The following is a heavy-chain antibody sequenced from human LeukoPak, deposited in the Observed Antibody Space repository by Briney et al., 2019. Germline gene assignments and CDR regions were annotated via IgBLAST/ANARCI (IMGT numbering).Heavy chain of an antibody. CDR1: GGSIRGYY. D-gene: IGHD2-15*01. Sequence: ESGPTLVNPSETLSLTCTVSGGSIRGYYWSWIRQPPGRGLECIGNTYYNGNTNYNPSLKSRVTISIDTSKNQFSVRLTSVTAADTAVYYCARGRDRDGNCYGVGYFDYWGQGTLVTVSS. CDR2: TYYNGNT. V-gene: IGHV4-59*01. J-gene: IGHJ4*02. CDR3: ARGRDRDGNCYGVGYFDY.